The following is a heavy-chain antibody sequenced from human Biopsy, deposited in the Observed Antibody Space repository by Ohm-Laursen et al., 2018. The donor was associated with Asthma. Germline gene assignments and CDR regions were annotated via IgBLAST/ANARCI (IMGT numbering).Heavy chain of an antibody. CDR3: ARLADCSGGACYSYGWFDP. J-gene: IGHJ5*02. V-gene: IGHV4-59*11. Sequence: GTLSLTCTVSGGSIRSHDWTWIRLPPGKGLEYIGDVSHTGSTNYNPSLKSRATMSLDTSKNQFSLRLTSVTPADTAVYYCARLADCSGGACYSYGWFDPWGHGTRVTVSS. D-gene: IGHD2-15*01. CDR1: GGSIRSHD. CDR2: VSHTGST.